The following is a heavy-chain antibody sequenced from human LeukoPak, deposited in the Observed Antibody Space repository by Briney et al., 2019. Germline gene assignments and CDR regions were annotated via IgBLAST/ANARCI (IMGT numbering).Heavy chain of an antibody. J-gene: IGHJ4*02. Sequence: PGRSLRLSCAASGFTFSSYGMHWVRQAPGKGLEWVSFIAANGFGIHYADSVQGRFTISRDNGKNSLYLEMSSLTEEDTALYFCARGGDNYCTAGSCFLGYWGQGTLVTVSS. CDR1: GFTFSSYG. V-gene: IGHV3-48*02. CDR3: ARGGDNYCTAGSCFLGY. D-gene: IGHD2-15*01. CDR2: IAANGFGI.